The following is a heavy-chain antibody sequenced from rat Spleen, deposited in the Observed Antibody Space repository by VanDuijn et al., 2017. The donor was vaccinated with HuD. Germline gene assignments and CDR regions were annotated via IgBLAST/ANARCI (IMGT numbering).Heavy chain of an antibody. V-gene: IGHV5S23*01. Sequence: EVHLVESGGGLVQPGRSLKLSCAASGFTFSNYDMAWVRQAPTKGLERVASISTGGGNTYYRDSVKGRFTISRDNANSTLYLQMESMRVEDTATYYCAKDLKSQCVWPYYFDYWGQGVMVTVSS. CDR2: ISTGGGNT. J-gene: IGHJ2*01. CDR3: AKDLKSQCVWPYYFDY. CDR1: GFTFSNYD. D-gene: IGHD1-7*01.